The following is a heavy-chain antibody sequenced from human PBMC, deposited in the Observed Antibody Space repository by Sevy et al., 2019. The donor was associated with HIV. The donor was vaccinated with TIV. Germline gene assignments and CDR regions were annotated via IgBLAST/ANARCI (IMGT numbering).Heavy chain of an antibody. V-gene: IGHV3-53*01. J-gene: IGHJ4*02. Sequence: GGSLRLSCAASGISVSSNYMSWVRQTPGKGLEWVSIMYSGGSAYYTDSLQGRFTISRDNSKNTLYLQMNSPKAEDTAVYYCATVGVSSTEDYFDYWGQGTLVTVSS. CDR2: MYSGGSA. CDR1: GISVSSNY. D-gene: IGHD1-26*01. CDR3: ATVGVSSTEDYFDY.